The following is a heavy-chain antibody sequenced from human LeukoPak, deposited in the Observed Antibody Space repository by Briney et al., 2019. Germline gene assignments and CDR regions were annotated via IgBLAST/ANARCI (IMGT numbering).Heavy chain of an antibody. CDR3: ALRRNFCFDY. J-gene: IGHJ4*02. V-gene: IGHV3-7*01. CDR1: GFTFSSYW. D-gene: IGHD3-3*01. Sequence: PGGSLRLSCAASGFTFSSYWMSWVRRAPGKGLEWVAIINQDGSEKYYVDSVKGRFTISRDNAKNSLYLRMNSPSAEDTAVYYCALRRNFCFDYWGQGTLVTVSS. CDR2: INQDGSEK.